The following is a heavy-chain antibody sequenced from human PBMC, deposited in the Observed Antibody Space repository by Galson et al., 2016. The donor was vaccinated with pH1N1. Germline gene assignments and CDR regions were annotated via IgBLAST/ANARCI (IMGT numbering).Heavy chain of an antibody. CDR1: GSTFDDYA. CDR2: ISWNSGSI. D-gene: IGHD5/OR15-5a*01. Sequence: SLRLSCAASGSTFDDYAMHWVRQAPGKGLEWVSGISWNSGSIGYADSVKGRSTISRDNATNSLYLQMNSLRAEDTALYYCAKVPSCLLGAFDIWGHGTMVTVSS. CDR3: AKVPSCLLGAFDI. J-gene: IGHJ3*02. V-gene: IGHV3-9*01.